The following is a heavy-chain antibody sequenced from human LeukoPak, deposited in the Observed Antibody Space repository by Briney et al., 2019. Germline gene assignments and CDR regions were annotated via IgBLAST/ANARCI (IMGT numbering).Heavy chain of an antibody. Sequence: SVKVSCKASGGAFSSYAISWVRQAPGQGLEWMGGIIPIFGTANYAQKFQGRVTITADESTSTAYMELSSLRSEDTAVYYCARGLRYCSGGRCYFSPPYYYYMDVWGKGTTVTISS. CDR1: GGAFSSYA. CDR3: ARGLRYCSGGRCYFSPPYYYYMDV. J-gene: IGHJ6*03. D-gene: IGHD2-15*01. CDR2: IIPIFGTA. V-gene: IGHV1-69*13.